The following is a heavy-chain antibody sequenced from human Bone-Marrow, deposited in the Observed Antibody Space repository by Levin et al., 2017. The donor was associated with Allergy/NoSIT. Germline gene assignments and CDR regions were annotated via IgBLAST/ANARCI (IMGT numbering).Heavy chain of an antibody. D-gene: IGHD3-3*01. CDR1: GYTFKNYY. CDR3: ARDGTIFGVVMGKMDV. V-gene: IGHV1-46*02. Sequence: GESLKISCKAGGYTFKNYYMHWVRQAPGQGLEWMGKINPSGGSTSYAQKFQGRITMTSDTSTSTVHMEVNSLTSEDTAVYYCARDGTIFGVVMGKMDVWGQGTTVIVSS. J-gene: IGHJ6*02. CDR2: INPSGGST.